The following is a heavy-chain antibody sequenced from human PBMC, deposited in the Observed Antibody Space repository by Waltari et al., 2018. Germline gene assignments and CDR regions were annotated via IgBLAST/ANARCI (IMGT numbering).Heavy chain of an antibody. J-gene: IGHJ5*02. CDR3: ARVACSGSSCPLS. V-gene: IGHV3-21*01. Sequence: EVQLVESGGGLVKPGGSLSPSCAASGFTFRRYRMNWVRRAEGKGVERVSSIISSCGYMYYAGAVKGRFTITRDNAKNSLYLQMNSLGAEYTAVYYCARVACSGSSCPLSWGQGTLVTVSS. D-gene: IGHD2-15*01. CDR1: GFTFRRYR. CDR2: IISSCGYM.